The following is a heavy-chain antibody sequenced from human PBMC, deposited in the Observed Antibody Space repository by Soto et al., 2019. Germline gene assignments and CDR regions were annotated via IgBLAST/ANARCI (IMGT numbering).Heavy chain of an antibody. CDR3: SRDQHLGYCSFDI. Sequence: GGSLRLSCAASGFTFSSYAMSWVRQAPGKGLEWVSAISGSGGSTYYADSEKVRFTISRDNSKNTLYLQMNSLRAEDTAMYFSSRDQHLGYCSFDIWGRGTMVTVSS. J-gene: IGHJ3*02. CDR2: ISGSGGST. CDR1: GFTFSSYA. D-gene: IGHD2-15*01. V-gene: IGHV3-23*01.